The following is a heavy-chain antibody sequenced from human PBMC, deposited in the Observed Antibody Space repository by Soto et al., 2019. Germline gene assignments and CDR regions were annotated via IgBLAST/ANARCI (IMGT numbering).Heavy chain of an antibody. J-gene: IGHJ4*02. V-gene: IGHV1-69*01. CDR3: ARVVVGSRLSLDY. CDR1: GDTFSSYT. Sequence: QVQLVQSGAEVKKPGSSVTVCCKASGDTFSSYTISWVRQAPGEGLEWMAGISPIFGTPIYAQKFQDRVTITADDSTMTAYMEINRLTSEDTAVYYCARVVVGSRLSLDYWGQGTLVTISS. D-gene: IGHD1-26*01. CDR2: ISPIFGTP.